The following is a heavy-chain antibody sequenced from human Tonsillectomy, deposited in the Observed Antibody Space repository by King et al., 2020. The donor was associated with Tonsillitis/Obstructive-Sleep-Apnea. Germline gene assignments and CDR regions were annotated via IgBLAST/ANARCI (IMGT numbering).Heavy chain of an antibody. J-gene: IGHJ6*03. CDR2: ISAYNGNT. CDR1: GYSFTSYG. Sequence: VQLVQSGAEVKKPGASVKVSCKASGYSFTSYGISWVRQAPGQGLEWMGWISAYNGNTNYAQNFQGRVTMTTDTSTTTAYMEMRSLRSDDTAVYYCTRDRAGVHFYMDVWGTGTTVTVSS. D-gene: IGHD3-10*01. V-gene: IGHV1-18*01. CDR3: TRDRAGVHFYMDV.